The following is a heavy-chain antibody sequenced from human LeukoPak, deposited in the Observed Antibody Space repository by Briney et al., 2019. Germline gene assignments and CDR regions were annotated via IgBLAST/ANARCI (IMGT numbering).Heavy chain of an antibody. Sequence: PSETLSLTCAVYGGSFSGYYWSWIRQPPGKGLEWMGEINHSGSTNYNPSLKSRVTISVDTSKNQFSLKLSSVTAADTAVYYCARGNSSSSGRYFDYWGQGTLVTVSS. CDR3: ARGNSSSSGRYFDY. V-gene: IGHV4-34*01. CDR1: GGSFSGYY. CDR2: INHSGST. D-gene: IGHD6-6*01. J-gene: IGHJ4*02.